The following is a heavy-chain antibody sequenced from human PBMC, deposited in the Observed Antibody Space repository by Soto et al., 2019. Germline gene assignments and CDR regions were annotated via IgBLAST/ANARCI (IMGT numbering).Heavy chain of an antibody. J-gene: IGHJ4*02. CDR3: ACGYWLDY. D-gene: IGHD3-22*01. CDR2: ISSDESNK. Sequence: QVQLVESGGGVVQPGRSLRLSCAASGFTFSSYSMHWVRQAPGKGLEWVAVISSDESNKYSADFVKGRFTISRDNSKNTLYLQMNSLSPGDTAVYYCACGYWLDYWGQGTRVTVSS. CDR1: GFTFSSYS. V-gene: IGHV3-30*03.